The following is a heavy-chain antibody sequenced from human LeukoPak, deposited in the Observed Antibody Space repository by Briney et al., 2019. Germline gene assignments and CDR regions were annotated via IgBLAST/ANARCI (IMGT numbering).Heavy chain of an antibody. Sequence: ALVKVSCKASGGTFSSYAISWVRQAPGQGLEWMGGIIPIFGTANYAQKFQGRVTITADESTSTAYMELSSLRSVDTAVYYCARYNWNRQNWFDPWGQGTLVTVSS. CDR1: GGTFSSYA. D-gene: IGHD1/OR15-1a*01. CDR3: ARYNWNRQNWFDP. J-gene: IGHJ5*02. CDR2: IIPIFGTA. V-gene: IGHV1-69*13.